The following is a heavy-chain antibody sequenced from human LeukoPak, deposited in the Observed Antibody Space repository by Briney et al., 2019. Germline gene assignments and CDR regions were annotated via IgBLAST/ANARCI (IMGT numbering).Heavy chain of an antibody. Sequence: PGGSLRLSCAASGFSFSRYWMSWVRRAPGKGLEWVASIKQDGSEKYYVDSVKGRFTISRDNVKDSLYLQMNSLRGEDTAVYYCARVSYYDSSAPSWGYDYWGQGTLVTVSS. V-gene: IGHV3-7*03. CDR3: ARVSYYDSSAPSWGYDY. CDR1: GFSFSRYW. CDR2: IKQDGSEK. J-gene: IGHJ4*02. D-gene: IGHD3-22*01.